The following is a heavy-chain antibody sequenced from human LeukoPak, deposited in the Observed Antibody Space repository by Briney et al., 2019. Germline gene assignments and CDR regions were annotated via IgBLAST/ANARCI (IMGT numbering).Heavy chain of an antibody. D-gene: IGHD3-22*01. CDR1: GFTFSSYA. CDR3: AKGRPYYDSSGDAFDI. J-gene: IGHJ3*02. Sequence: GGSLRLSCAASGFTFSSYAMSWVRQAPGKGLEWVSAISGSGGSTYYADSVKGRFTVSRDNSKNTLYLQMNSLRAEDTAVYYCAKGRPYYDSSGDAFDIWGQGTMVTVSS. V-gene: IGHV3-23*01. CDR2: ISGSGGST.